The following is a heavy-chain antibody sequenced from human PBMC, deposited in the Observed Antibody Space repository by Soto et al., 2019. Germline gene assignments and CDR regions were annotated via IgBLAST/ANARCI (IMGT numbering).Heavy chain of an antibody. V-gene: IGHV5-51*01. D-gene: IGHD3-22*01. CDR1: GHILSNYR. CDR3: ARQRLWGTSGYYYFEN. Sequence: GESLKISCKGSGHILSNYRIGWVRQMPGKGLEWMGIIYPGDSDTRYSPSFQGQVTITVDKSINTAYLQWSRLKASDTAIYYCARQRLWGTSGYYYFENWGQGTLVTVSS. CDR2: IYPGDSDT. J-gene: IGHJ4*02.